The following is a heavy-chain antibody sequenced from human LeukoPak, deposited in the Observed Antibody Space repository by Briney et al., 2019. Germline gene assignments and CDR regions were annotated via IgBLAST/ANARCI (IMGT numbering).Heavy chain of an antibody. Sequence: PGRSLRLSCAASGFAFSTFVMHWVRQAPGEGLEWVALIWYDGSKKYYADSVKGRFNISRDNPRTTLFLQMNSLRDEDTAVYYCARDSLSGSYRNFDYWGQGTLVTVSS. D-gene: IGHD1-26*01. CDR1: GFAFSTFV. CDR3: ARDSLSGSYRNFDY. CDR2: IWYDGSKK. J-gene: IGHJ4*02. V-gene: IGHV3-33*01.